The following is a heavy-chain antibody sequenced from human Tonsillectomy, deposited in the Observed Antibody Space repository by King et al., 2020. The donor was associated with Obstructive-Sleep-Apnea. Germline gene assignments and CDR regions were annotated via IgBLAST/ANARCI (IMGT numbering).Heavy chain of an antibody. CDR3: ARCQGSDYYYGMDV. CDR1: GGSISSGGYY. J-gene: IGHJ6*02. Sequence: QLQESGPGLVKPSETLSLTCTVSGGSISSGGYYLSWVRPHPGKGLDWIGYIYYSGRTYYTPSLKSRGTISVDTANNQFSLKLSSLTAADTAVYYCARCQGSDYYYGMDVWGQGTTVTVSS. D-gene: IGHD6-6*01. CDR2: IYYSGRT. V-gene: IGHV4-31*03.